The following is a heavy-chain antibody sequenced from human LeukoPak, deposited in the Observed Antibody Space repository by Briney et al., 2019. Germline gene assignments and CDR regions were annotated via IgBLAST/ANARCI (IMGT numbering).Heavy chain of an antibody. Sequence: ASVKVSCKASGYIFTSYHMHWVRQAPGQGLEWMGIINPSGGSTRYAQKFQVRLTMTRDTSTSTVYMELSSLRSEDTAVYYCARDRTHYYDSSGYYSRWEYWGQGTLVTVSS. CDR2: INPSGGST. J-gene: IGHJ4*02. CDR3: ARDRTHYYDSSGYYSRWEY. D-gene: IGHD3-22*01. CDR1: GYIFTSYH. V-gene: IGHV1-46*01.